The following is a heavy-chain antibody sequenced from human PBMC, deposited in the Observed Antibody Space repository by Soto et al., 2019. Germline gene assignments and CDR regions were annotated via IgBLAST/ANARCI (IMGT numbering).Heavy chain of an antibody. Sequence: SETLSLTCTFSVYSIYSYLCTLIRQPPGQGLEWIGYIFASGSTKYNTNLNSRATISVDTPKNQFSLKLRSVTAADTAVYYCARDDGSGRQDYWGQGMMVTVSS. CDR3: ARDDGSGRQDY. D-gene: IGHD1-26*01. CDR2: IFASGST. V-gene: IGHV4-59*01. CDR1: VYSIYSYL. J-gene: IGHJ4*02.